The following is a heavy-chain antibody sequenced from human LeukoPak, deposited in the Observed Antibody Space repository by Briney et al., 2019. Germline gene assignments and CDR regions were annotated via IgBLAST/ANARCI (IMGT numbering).Heavy chain of an antibody. V-gene: IGHV4-39*01. CDR1: GGSISSSSYY. CDR2: IYYSRST. D-gene: IGHD6-19*01. Sequence: SETLSLTCTVSGGSISSSSYYWGWIRQPPGKGLEWIGSIYYSRSTYYNPSLKRRVTISVDTSKNQYSLKLSSVTAADTAVYYCASGAGYSSGWYGDDYWGQGTLVTVSS. CDR3: ASGAGYSSGWYGDDY. J-gene: IGHJ4*02.